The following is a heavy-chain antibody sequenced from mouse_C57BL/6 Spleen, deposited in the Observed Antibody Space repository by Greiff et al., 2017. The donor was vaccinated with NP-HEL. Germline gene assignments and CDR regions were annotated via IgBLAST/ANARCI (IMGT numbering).Heavy chain of an antibody. V-gene: IGHV1-69*01. CDR2: IDPSDSYT. Sequence: QVQLQQPGAELVMPGASVKLSCKASGYTFTSYWMHWVKQRPGQGLEWIGEIDPSDSYTNYIQKFKGKSTLTVDKSSSTAYMQLSSLTSEDSAVYYCARGITTVVATYFDYWGQGTTLTVSS. D-gene: IGHD1-1*01. J-gene: IGHJ2*01. CDR1: GYTFTSYW. CDR3: ARGITTVVATYFDY.